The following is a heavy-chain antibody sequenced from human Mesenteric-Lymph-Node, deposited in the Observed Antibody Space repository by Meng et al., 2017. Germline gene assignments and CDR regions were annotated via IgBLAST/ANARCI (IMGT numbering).Heavy chain of an antibody. J-gene: IGHJ4*02. CDR3: ARQKRSASYFFDY. CDR2: IIPILGIT. D-gene: IGHD3-3*01. CDR1: GGTLSSLA. Sequence: QVQLVQSGVEVKKPGSSVKVSCEASGGTLSSLAINWVRQAPAQGLEWMGGIIPILGITNYAQKFKGRVTITADKSTSTVHMELSRLTSDDTAVYYCARQKRSASYFFDYWGQETLVTVSS. V-gene: IGHV1-69*10.